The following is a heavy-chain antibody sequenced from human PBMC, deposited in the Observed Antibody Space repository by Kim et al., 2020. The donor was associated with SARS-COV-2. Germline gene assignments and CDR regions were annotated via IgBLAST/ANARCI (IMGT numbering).Heavy chain of an antibody. CDR3: ARGDSIAARPCWFDP. Sequence: PSRKSRVTISVHTSKNQFSLKLSSVTAADTAVYYCARGDSIAARPCWFDPWGQGTLVTVSS. D-gene: IGHD6-6*01. V-gene: IGHV4-39*01. J-gene: IGHJ5*02.